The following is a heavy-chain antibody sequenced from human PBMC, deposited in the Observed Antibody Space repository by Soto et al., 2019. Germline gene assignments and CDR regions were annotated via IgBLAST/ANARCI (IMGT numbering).Heavy chain of an antibody. V-gene: IGHV4-59*01. CDR1: VGSISSYY. J-gene: IGHJ4*02. CDR2: IYYSGST. Sequence: PSETLSLTCTVSVGSISSYYWSWIRQPPGKGLEWIGYIYYSGSTNYNPSLKSRVTISVDTSKNQFSLKLSSMTAVDTAVYYCARGTSSGGSSHYYFDYWGQGTLVTVSS. CDR3: ARGTSSGGSSHYYFDY. D-gene: IGHD2-15*01.